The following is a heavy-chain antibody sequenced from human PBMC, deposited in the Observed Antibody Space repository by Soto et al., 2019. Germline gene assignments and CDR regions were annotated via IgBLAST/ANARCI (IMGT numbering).Heavy chain of an antibody. J-gene: IGHJ4*02. CDR3: VHHGGVPYYHDF. D-gene: IGHD2-8*01. V-gene: IGHV4-4*02. CDR2: IFYSGST. Sequence: LSLTCAVSGGSLSSSSWWGWVRQPPGKTLEWLGEIFYSGSTKYNPSLNSRVTISADQSKNDFSLRLSSVTAADTAVYYCVHHGGVPYYHDFWGQGMLVTVSS. CDR1: GGSLSSSSW.